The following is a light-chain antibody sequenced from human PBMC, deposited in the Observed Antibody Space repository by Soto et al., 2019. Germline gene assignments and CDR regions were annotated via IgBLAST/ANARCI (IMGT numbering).Light chain of an antibody. V-gene: IGLV1-44*01. CDR3: AAWDGSLNDYV. CDR2: SNS. J-gene: IGLJ1*01. Sequence: QSVLTQPPSASGTHGHRVTISCSGISSNLGSETVTWYQQLPGTAPKVLIYSNSQRPSGVPDRFSGSKSGTSASLAISGLQSEDEAHYYCAAWDGSLNDYVFGTGTKLTVL. CDR1: SSNLGSET.